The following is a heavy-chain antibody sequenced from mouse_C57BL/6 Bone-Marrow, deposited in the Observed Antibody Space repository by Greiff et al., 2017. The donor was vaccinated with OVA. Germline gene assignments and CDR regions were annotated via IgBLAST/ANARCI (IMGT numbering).Heavy chain of an antibody. CDR1: GYTFTSYW. V-gene: IGHV1-74*01. Sequence: QVQLQQPGAELVKPGASVKVSCKASGYTFTSYWMHWVKQRPGQGLEWIGRIHPSDSDTNYNQKFKGKATLTVDKSSSPAYMQLSSLTSDDSAVYYCAIDPGSSYVYWYVDVWGTGTTVTVSS. D-gene: IGHD1-1*01. CDR2: IHPSDSDT. CDR3: AIDPGSSYVYWYVDV. J-gene: IGHJ1*03.